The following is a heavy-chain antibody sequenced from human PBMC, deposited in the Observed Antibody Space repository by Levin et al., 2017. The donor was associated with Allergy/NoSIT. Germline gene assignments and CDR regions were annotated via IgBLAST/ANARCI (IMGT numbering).Heavy chain of an antibody. V-gene: IGHV3-23*01. CDR3: ARCWPQADISILDN. Sequence: PGESLKISCAASGLTFSNHGMAWVRQSPGKGLEWVSSIRNRDGGTYYADSVRGRFTISGDTSTNTLHLEMSSLRVEDTATYYCARCWPQADISILDNGGQGTLVTVSS. D-gene: IGHD3-10*02. CDR1: GLTFSNHG. CDR2: IRNRDGGT. J-gene: IGHJ4*02.